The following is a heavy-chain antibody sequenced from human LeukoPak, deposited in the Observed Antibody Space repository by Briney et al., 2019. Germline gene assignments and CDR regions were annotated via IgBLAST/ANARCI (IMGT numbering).Heavy chain of an antibody. CDR2: IIPIFGTA. D-gene: IGHD6-19*01. Sequence: SVKVSCKASGGTFSSYAISWVRQAPGQGLEWMGGIIPIFGTANYAPKFQGRVTITADESTSTAYMELSSLRSEDTAVYYCARRTLGYSSGWYEDYWGQGTLVTVSS. V-gene: IGHV1-69*01. CDR1: GGTFSSYA. CDR3: ARRTLGYSSGWYEDY. J-gene: IGHJ4*02.